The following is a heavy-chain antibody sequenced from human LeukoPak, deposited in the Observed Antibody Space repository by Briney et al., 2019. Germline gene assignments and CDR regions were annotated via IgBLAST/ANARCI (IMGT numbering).Heavy chain of an antibody. Sequence: EASVKVSCKASGGTFSSYAISWVRQAPGQGLEWMGGIIPIFGTANYAQKFQGRVTITADKSTSTAHMELSSLRSEDTAVYYCASVPGYSSGWYINGYYYYMDVWGKGTTVTVSS. V-gene: IGHV1-69*06. J-gene: IGHJ6*03. D-gene: IGHD6-19*01. CDR1: GGTFSSYA. CDR3: ASVPGYSSGWYINGYYYYMDV. CDR2: IIPIFGTA.